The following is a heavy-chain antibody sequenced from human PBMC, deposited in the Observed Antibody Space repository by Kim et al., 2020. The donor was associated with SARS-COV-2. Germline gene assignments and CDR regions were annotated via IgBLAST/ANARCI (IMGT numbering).Heavy chain of an antibody. D-gene: IGHD3-22*01. V-gene: IGHV3-48*03. J-gene: IGHJ2*01. Sequence: GGSLRLSCAASGFTFSSYEMNWVRQAPGKGLEWVSYISSSGSTIYYADSVKGRFTISRDNAKNSLYLQMNSLRAEDTAVYYCARATDIYDSSRKGSWYFDLWGRGTLVTVSS. CDR2: ISSSGSTI. CDR3: ARATDIYDSSRKGSWYFDL. CDR1: GFTFSSYE.